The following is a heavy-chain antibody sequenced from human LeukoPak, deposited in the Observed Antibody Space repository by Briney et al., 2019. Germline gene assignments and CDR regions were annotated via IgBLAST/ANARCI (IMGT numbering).Heavy chain of an antibody. CDR3: ARGRTTYDFWSGYYRPHGMDV. V-gene: IGHV4-59*02. CDR2: IYYSGST. J-gene: IGHJ6*02. CDR1: GGSVSSYY. D-gene: IGHD3-3*01. Sequence: SETLSLTCTVSGGSVSSYYWSWIRQPPGKGLEWIGYIYYSGSTNYNPSLKSRVTISVDTSKNQFSLKLSSVTAADTAVYYCARGRTTYDFWSGYYRPHGMDVWGQGTTVTVSS.